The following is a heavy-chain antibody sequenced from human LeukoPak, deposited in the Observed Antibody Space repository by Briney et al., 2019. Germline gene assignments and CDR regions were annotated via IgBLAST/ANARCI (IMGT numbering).Heavy chain of an antibody. CDR2: INPDGNKK. J-gene: IGHJ4*02. CDR3: ARDLAYSRLDY. D-gene: IGHD5-18*01. Sequence: GGSLRLSCAVSGLTFSSSWMDWVRQAPGKGLEWVARINPDGNKKYSADSVKGRFTISRDNAENSLYLQMNSLRVEDTAFYYCARDLAYSRLDYWGQGMLVTVSS. V-gene: IGHV3-7*01. CDR1: GLTFSSSW.